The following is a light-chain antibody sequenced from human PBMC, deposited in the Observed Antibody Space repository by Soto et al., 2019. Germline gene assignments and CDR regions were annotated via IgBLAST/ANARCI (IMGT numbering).Light chain of an antibody. CDR2: EVT. CDR1: SSDIGGYDY. CDR3: CSLTTSHTYV. Sequence: QSALTQPPSASGSPGQSVTISCTGTSSDIGGYDYVSWYQQPPGKAPQVIIYEVTKRRSGVPDRFSGSKSGNTASLTVSGLQAEDEADYYCCSLTTSHTYVFGSGTKVTVL. V-gene: IGLV2-8*01. J-gene: IGLJ1*01.